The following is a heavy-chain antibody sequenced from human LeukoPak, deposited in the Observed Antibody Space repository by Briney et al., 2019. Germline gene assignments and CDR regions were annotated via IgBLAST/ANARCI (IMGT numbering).Heavy chain of an antibody. D-gene: IGHD3-10*01. CDR2: ISAYNGNT. J-gene: IGHJ4*02. Sequence: ASVKVSCKASGYTFPTNYMHWVPQAPGQGLEWMGWISAYNGNTNYAQKLQGRVTMTTDTSTSTAYMELRSLRSDDTAVYYCARAHYYGSGSSPLDYWGQGTLVTVSS. CDR3: ARAHYYGSGSSPLDY. V-gene: IGHV1-18*04. CDR1: GYTFPTNY.